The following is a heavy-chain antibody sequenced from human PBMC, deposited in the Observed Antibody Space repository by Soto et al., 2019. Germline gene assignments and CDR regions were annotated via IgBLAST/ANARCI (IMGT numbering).Heavy chain of an antibody. CDR1: GYTFNGYY. D-gene: IGHD3-10*01. J-gene: IGHJ4*02. Sequence: ASVKVSCKASGYTFNGYYMHWVRQAPGQGLEWMGWINPNSGDTNYAQKFEGWVTMTRDTSISTAYMELTRLTSDDTAMYYCARSGISIVRGLLSELDYWGQGTLVTVSS. CDR2: INPNSGDT. CDR3: ARSGISIVRGLLSELDY. V-gene: IGHV1-2*04.